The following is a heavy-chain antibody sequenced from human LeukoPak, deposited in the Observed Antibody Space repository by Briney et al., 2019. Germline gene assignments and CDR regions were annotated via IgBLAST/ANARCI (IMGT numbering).Heavy chain of an antibody. D-gene: IGHD3-10*01. Sequence: SETLSLTCTVSGGSISSYYWSWIRQPPGKGLEWIGYIYYSGSTNYNPSLKSRVTMSVDASKNQFSLKLSSVTAADTAVYYCARAHHYGSGSSTYYFDYWGQGTLVTVSS. V-gene: IGHV4-59*12. CDR2: IYYSGST. J-gene: IGHJ4*02. CDR1: GGSISSYY. CDR3: ARAHHYGSGSSTYYFDY.